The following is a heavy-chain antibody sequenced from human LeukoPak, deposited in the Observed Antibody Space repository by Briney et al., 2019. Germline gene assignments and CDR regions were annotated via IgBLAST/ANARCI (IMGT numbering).Heavy chain of an antibody. CDR3: ARGRGFYDYVWGSYRFSKTNFDY. V-gene: IGHV4-34*01. J-gene: IGHJ4*02. Sequence: SETLSLTCAVYGGSFSGYYWSWIRRPPGKGLEWIGEINHSGSTNYNPSLKSRVTISVDTSKNQFSLKLSSVTAADTAVYYCARGRGFYDYVWGSYRFSKTNFDYWGQGTLVTVSS. D-gene: IGHD3-16*02. CDR2: INHSGST. CDR1: GGSFSGYY.